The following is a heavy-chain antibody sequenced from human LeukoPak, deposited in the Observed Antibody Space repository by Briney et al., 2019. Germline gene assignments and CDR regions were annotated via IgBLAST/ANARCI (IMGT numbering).Heavy chain of an antibody. J-gene: IGHJ6*02. CDR3: ARDYYDSSGYSCYYYGMDV. CDR1: GFTFSSYG. D-gene: IGHD3-22*01. Sequence: GGSLRLSCAASGFTFSSYGMHWVRQAPGKGLEWVAVIWYDGSNKYYADSVKGRFTISRDNSKNTLYLQMNSLRAEDTAVYYCARDYYDSSGYSCYYYGMDVWGQGTTVTVSS. CDR2: IWYDGSNK. V-gene: IGHV3-33*01.